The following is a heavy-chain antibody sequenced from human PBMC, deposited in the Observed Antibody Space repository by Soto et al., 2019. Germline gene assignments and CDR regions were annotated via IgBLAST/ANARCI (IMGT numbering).Heavy chain of an antibody. D-gene: IGHD2-8*01. CDR3: ARNRMRPTNYGMDV. CDR1: GDSFLDYL. J-gene: IGHJ6*02. V-gene: IGHV5-10-1*01. Sequence: RXESLNVSWKCSGDSFLDYLISLVLQMPGKGLEWMGRIDPTDSYRTYSPSFQGHVTISVDKSITTAYLQWSSLKASDTAMYYCARNRMRPTNYGMDVWGQGTTVTVSS. CDR2: IDPTDSYR.